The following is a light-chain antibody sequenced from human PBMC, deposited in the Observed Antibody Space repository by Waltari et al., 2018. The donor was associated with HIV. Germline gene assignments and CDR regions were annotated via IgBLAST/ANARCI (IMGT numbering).Light chain of an antibody. CDR2: SNN. CDR3: AAWDDSLNGVL. J-gene: IGLJ2*01. Sequence: QSVLTQPPSASGTPGQRVTISCSGRSSNIGRNTVNWYQQLPGTAPKLLIYSNNQRPSGVPDRFSGSKSGTSASLAISGLQSEDEADYYCAAWDDSLNGVLFGGGTKLTVL. V-gene: IGLV1-44*01. CDR1: SSNIGRNT.